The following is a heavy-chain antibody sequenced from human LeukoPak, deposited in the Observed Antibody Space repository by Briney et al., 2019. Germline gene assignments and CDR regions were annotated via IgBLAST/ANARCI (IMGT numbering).Heavy chain of an antibody. D-gene: IGHD6-6*01. CDR3: ARDPLSIARYFDY. CDR2: ITSSSSYI. V-gene: IGHV3-21*01. J-gene: IGHJ4*02. Sequence: PGGSLRLSCAASGFTFSSYSMNWVRQAPGKGLEWVSCITSSSSYINSADSVKGRFTISRDNAKNSLYLQMNSLRAEDTAVYYCARDPLSIARYFDYWGQGTLVTVSS. CDR1: GFTFSSYS.